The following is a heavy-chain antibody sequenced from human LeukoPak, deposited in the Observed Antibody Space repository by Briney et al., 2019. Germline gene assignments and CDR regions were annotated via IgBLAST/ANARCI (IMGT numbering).Heavy chain of an antibody. CDR3: ARGAAAGTWTSYT. V-gene: IGHV3-30-3*01. CDR2: ISYDGSNK. CDR1: GFTFSSYA. D-gene: IGHD6-13*01. J-gene: IGHJ3*02. Sequence: PGGSLRLSCAASGFTFSSYAMHWVRQAPGKGLEWVAVISYDGSNKYYADSVKGRFTISRDNSKNTLYLQMNSLRAEDTAVYYCARGAAAGTWTSYTWGQGTMVTVSS.